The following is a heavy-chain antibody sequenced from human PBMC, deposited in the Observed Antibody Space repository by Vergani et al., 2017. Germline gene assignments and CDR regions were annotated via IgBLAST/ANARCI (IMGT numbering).Heavy chain of an antibody. D-gene: IGHD3-16*01. CDR1: GFTFSDYY. V-gene: IGHV3-11*01. CDR3: AKEPIMITSTVDY. Sequence: QVQLVESGGGLVKPGGSLRLSCAASGFTFSDYYMSWIRQAPGKGLEWVSYISSSGSTIYYADSVKGRFTISRDNSKNTLYLQMNSLRAEDTAVYYCAKEPIMITSTVDYWGQGTLVTVSS. J-gene: IGHJ4*02. CDR2: ISSSGSTI.